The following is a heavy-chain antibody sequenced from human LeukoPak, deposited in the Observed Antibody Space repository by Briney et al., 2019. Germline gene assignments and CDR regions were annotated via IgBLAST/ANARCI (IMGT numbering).Heavy chain of an antibody. J-gene: IGHJ4*02. D-gene: IGHD4/OR15-4a*01. Sequence: PGGSLRLSCAASGFTFSSYWMHWVRQGSGKGLVWVSRINSDGSTTSYADSVKGRFTISRDNAKNTLYLQMNSLRTEDTALYYCAKEYGGFDYWGQGTLVTVSS. CDR3: AKEYGGFDY. CDR1: GFTFSSYW. CDR2: INSDGSTT. V-gene: IGHV3-74*01.